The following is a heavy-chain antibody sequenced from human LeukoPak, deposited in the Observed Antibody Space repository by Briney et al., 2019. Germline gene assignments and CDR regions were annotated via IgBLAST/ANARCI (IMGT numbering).Heavy chain of an antibody. D-gene: IGHD5-24*01. Sequence: KPSETLSLTCAVYGGSFSGYYWSWIRQPPGKGLEWIGEINHSGSTSYNPSLKSRVTISVDTSKNQFSLKLSSVTAADTAVYYCASRRLGADGYNTSYYYVMDVWGQGTTVTVSS. CDR1: GGSFSGYY. CDR3: ASRRLGADGYNTSYYYVMDV. CDR2: INHSGST. J-gene: IGHJ6*02. V-gene: IGHV4-34*01.